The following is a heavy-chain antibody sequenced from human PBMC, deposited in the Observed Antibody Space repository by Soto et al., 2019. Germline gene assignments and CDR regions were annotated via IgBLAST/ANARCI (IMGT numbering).Heavy chain of an antibody. Sequence: QVQLVKSGAEVTKPGASVKVSCKASGYTFTSYGISWVRQAPVQGLEWMGWISAYNGNTNYAQKLQGRVTMTTDTSTSTTYMELRSLGFDDKAVYCCAREAGAIAAAGDGDHWGQGTLVTVS. V-gene: IGHV1-18*01. CDR2: ISAYNGNT. D-gene: IGHD6-13*01. CDR1: GYTFTSYG. J-gene: IGHJ5*02. CDR3: AREAGAIAAAGDGDH.